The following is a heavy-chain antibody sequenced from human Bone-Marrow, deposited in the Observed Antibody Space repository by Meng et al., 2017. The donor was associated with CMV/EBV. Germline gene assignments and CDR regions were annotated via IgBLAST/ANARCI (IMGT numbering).Heavy chain of an antibody. CDR1: GGSISRSSYY. CDR3: ARGGWFDP. CDR2: IYYSGST. V-gene: IGHV4-39*07. J-gene: IGHJ5*02. Sequence: QLQLTESGPGRVKPSETLSLTCTVSGGSISRSSYYWGWIRQPPGKGLEWIGSIYYSGSTYYNPSLKSRVTISVDTSKNQFSLKLSSVTAADTAVYYCARGGWFDPWGQGTLVTVSS.